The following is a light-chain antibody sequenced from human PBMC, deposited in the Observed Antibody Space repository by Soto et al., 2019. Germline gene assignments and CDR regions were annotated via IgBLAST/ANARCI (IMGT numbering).Light chain of an antibody. CDR3: QQRRNLPPST. Sequence: EIVLTQSPATLSLSPGERATVSCRASQSVSSYLAWYQQKPGQAPRLLIYVPSNRATGIPARFSGSGYGTDFTLTIGSLDPEDFAVYYCQQRRNLPPSTFGHGAKGEIK. V-gene: IGKV3-11*01. CDR1: QSVSSY. J-gene: IGKJ1*01. CDR2: VPS.